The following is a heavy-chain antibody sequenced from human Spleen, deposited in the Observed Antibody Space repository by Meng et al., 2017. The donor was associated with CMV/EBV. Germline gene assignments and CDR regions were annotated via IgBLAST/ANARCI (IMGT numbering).Heavy chain of an antibody. J-gene: IGHJ4*02. CDR2: ISSSVSTI. CDR1: GFTFTSYS. V-gene: IGHV3-48*04. CDR3: ARDTSWGLDY. Sequence: ETLSLTCAASGFTFTSYSMNWVRQAPGKGLEWLTYISSSVSTISYADSVKGRFTISRDNVKNSLYLQMNSLRAEDTAVYYCARDTSWGLDYWGQGTLVTVSS. D-gene: IGHD2-2*01.